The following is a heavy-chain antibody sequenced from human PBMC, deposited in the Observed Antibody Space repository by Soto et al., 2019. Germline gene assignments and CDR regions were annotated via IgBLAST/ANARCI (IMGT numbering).Heavy chain of an antibody. CDR1: SASISSEQR. V-gene: IGHV4-4*02. D-gene: IGHD6-19*01. Sequence: QMQLQESGPGLVKPSETLSLTCAVSSASISSEQRWTWVRQPPGKGLEWIGEIHHSGSTNKNPSLKSRVTMSVDKSKNQCSLNLKSVTAADTAVYYCGRSFGWYAIDHWGQGTLVIVSS. CDR3: GRSFGWYAIDH. J-gene: IGHJ4*02. CDR2: IHHSGST.